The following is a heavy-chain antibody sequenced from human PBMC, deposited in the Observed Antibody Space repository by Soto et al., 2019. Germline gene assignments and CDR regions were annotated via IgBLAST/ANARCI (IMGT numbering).Heavy chain of an antibody. V-gene: IGHV3-23*01. CDR3: AKGRGGSGSLTPRVDF. CDR1: GFTFNNYA. Sequence: EVQLLESGGGLVQPGGSLRLSCAASGFTFNNYAMTWFRQAPGKGLEWVSAISGGGDTTSYADSVKGRFTVSREGSKNTLYLQMSSLRAEDTVLYYCAKGRGGSGSLTPRVDFWGQGTLVTVSS. D-gene: IGHD3-10*01. CDR2: ISGGGDTT. J-gene: IGHJ4*02.